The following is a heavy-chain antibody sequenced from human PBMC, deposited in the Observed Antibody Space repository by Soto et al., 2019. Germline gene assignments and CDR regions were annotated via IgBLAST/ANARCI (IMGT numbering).Heavy chain of an antibody. D-gene: IGHD3-22*01. Sequence: EVQLVESGGGLVQPGGSLTLSCTASGFTFSNYWMSWVRQAPGKGLEWVANIKQDGIEKNYVDSVKGRFTISRDNAKYSLYLRMDSVRAEETAVYYCARDDSSVYYGDYYYGMDVWGQGTTVIVSS. J-gene: IGHJ6*02. CDR2: IKQDGIEK. CDR1: GFTFSNYW. V-gene: IGHV3-7*01. CDR3: ARDDSSVYYGDYYYGMDV.